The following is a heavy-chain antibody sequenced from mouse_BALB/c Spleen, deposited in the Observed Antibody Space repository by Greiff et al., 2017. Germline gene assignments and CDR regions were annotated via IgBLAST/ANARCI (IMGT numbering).Heavy chain of an antibody. V-gene: IGHV7-3*02. J-gene: IGHJ4*01. Sequence: EVKLEESGGGLVQPGGSLRLSCATSGFTFTDYYMSWVRQPPGKALEWLGFIRNKANGYTTEYSASVKGRFTISRDNSQSILYLPMNTLRAEDSATYCCARDPADYYAMDYWGQGTSVTVSS. CDR3: ARDPADYYAMDY. CDR1: GFTFTDYY. CDR2: IRNKANGYTT.